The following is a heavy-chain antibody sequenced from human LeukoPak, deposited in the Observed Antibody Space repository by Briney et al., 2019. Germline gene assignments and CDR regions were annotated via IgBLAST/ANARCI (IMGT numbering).Heavy chain of an antibody. Sequence: GGSLRLSCAASGFTFSSYSMNWVRQAPGKGLEWVSSISSTGSFIYYADSVKGRFAISRDNAKNSLYLQVNSLRAEDTAVYYCARGWYCSGGSCYSGAFDIWGQGTMVTVSS. J-gene: IGHJ3*02. D-gene: IGHD2-15*01. CDR2: ISSTGSFI. CDR3: ARGWYCSGGSCYSGAFDI. CDR1: GFTFSSYS. V-gene: IGHV3-21*01.